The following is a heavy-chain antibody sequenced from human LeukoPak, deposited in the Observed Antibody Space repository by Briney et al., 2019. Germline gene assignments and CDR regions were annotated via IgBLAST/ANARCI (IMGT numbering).Heavy chain of an antibody. Sequence: NPPETLSLTCTVSGYSINSGYFWGWVRQPPGKGPEWIGSIFHTGDVYYNPSLRSRVTVSVDTSRNQVSLKVTSVTAADTALYSCARVVASTSIDSWGQGILVTVSS. CDR3: ARVVASTSIDS. CDR2: IFHTGDV. V-gene: IGHV4-38-2*02. D-gene: IGHD2-15*01. CDR1: GYSINSGYF. J-gene: IGHJ4*02.